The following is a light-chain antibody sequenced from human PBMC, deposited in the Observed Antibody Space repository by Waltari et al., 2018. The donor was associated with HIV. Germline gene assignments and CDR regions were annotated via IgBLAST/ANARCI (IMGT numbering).Light chain of an antibody. CDR2: SNN. Sequence: QSVLIQSPSMSGTPGQSITISCSGSNSNIGKNGVYWHQQFPGTAPKVLIYSNNRRPSGVPDRFSGSKSGTSASLAISGRRSEDEAEYYCSVWDDSLSVQVFGGGTKLTVL. CDR1: NSNIGKNG. J-gene: IGLJ3*02. CDR3: SVWDDSLSVQV. V-gene: IGLV1-47*01.